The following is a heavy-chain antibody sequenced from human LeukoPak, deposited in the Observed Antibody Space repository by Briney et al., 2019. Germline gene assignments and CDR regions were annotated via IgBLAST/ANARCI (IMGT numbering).Heavy chain of an antibody. V-gene: IGHV4-59*08. CDR2: VYYSGST. J-gene: IGHJ4*02. D-gene: IGHD6-13*01. CDR3: ARHWVGSSGGYFDY. CDR1: GGSIDSNY. Sequence: PSETLSLTCSVSGGSIDSNYWNWVRQTPGKGLEWIGDVYYSGSTTYNPSLKRRVTISVDTSKNQLSLKVRSVTAADTAVYYCARHWVGSSGGYFDYWGQGTLVTVSS.